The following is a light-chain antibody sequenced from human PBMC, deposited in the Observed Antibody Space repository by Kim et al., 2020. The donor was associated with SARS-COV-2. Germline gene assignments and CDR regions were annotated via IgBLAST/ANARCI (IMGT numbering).Light chain of an antibody. V-gene: IGLV3-1*01. J-gene: IGLJ1*01. CDR1: KLGDKF. Sequence: SVSPGQTASITCSGDKLGDKFACWYQQKPGQSPVLVIYQDSKRPSGIPARFSGSNSGNTATLTISGTQAMDEADYYCQAWDSSTKVFGTGTKVTVL. CDR2: QDS. CDR3: QAWDSSTKV.